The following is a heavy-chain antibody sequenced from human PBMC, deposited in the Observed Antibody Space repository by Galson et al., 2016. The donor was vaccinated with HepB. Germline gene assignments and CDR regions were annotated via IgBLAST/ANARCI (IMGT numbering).Heavy chain of an antibody. CDR1: GASFSGNY. D-gene: IGHD3-10*01. CDR2: IDYGGNT. CDR3: AKETYYGSGRDLPCHGLDV. Sequence: SETLSLTCALYGASFSGNYGAWIRQPPGKGLEWIGEIDYGGNTNYNPYLKSRVTISIETSKNQFSLRVRSVTAADTAVYYCAKETYYGSGRDLPCHGLDVWGPGTTVIVSS. J-gene: IGHJ6*02. V-gene: IGHV4-34*01.